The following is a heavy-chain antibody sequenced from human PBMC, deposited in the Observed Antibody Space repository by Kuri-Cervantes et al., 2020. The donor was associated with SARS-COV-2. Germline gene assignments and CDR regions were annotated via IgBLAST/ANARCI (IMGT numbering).Heavy chain of an antibody. J-gene: IGHJ2*01. CDR3: ARHGFGSGSFFFWYFDL. D-gene: IGHD3-10*01. CDR2: IDWDDDK. Sequence: LRLSCTVSGGSISSYYWSWIRQPPGKALEWLARIDWDDDKFYSTSLKTRLTISKDTSKNQVVLTMTNMDPVDTATYYCARHGFGSGSFFFWYFDLWGRGTLVTVSS. V-gene: IGHV2-70*16. CDR1: GGSISSYY.